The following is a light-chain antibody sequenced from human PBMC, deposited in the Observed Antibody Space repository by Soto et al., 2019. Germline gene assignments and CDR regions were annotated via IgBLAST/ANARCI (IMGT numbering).Light chain of an antibody. J-gene: IGKJ5*01. V-gene: IGKV1-39*01. CDR2: AAS. CDR3: QQSYSTLIT. Sequence: DIQITHSPSSLSASIVDKVTITFLASQTISDYLNWYQQKPGKAPKLLIYAASSLQGGVPSRFSGSGSGTDFTLTISSLQPEDFATYYCQQSYSTLITFGQGTRLEIK. CDR1: QTISDY.